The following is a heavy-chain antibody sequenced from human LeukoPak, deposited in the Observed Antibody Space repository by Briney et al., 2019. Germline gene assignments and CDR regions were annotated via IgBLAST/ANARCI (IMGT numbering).Heavy chain of an antibody. CDR1: GGSISSGGYY. Sequence: PSETLSLTGTVSGGSISSGGYYWSWIRQHPGKGLEWIGYIYYSGSTYYNPSLKSRVTISVDTSKNQFSLKLSSVTAADTAVYYCARGSPYDPYYYDSSGSETPGGFDYWGQGTLVTVSS. CDR2: IYYSGST. J-gene: IGHJ4*02. D-gene: IGHD3-22*01. CDR3: ARGSPYDPYYYDSSGSETPGGFDY. V-gene: IGHV4-31*03.